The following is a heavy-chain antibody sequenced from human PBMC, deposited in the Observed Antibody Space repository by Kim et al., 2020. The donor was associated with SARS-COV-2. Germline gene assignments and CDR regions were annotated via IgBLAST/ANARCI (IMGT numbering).Heavy chain of an antibody. D-gene: IGHD3-3*01. CDR3: ARVGITIFGLDY. J-gene: IGHJ4*02. Sequence: YYADSVKGRFTISRDNAKNSLYLQMNSLRAEDTAVYYCARVGITIFGLDYWGQGTLVTVSS. V-gene: IGHV3-48*03.